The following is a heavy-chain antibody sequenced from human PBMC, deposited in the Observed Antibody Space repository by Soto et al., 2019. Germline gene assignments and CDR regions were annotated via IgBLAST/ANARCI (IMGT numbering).Heavy chain of an antibody. J-gene: IGHJ4*02. CDR3: ARLPSRHLVDY. D-gene: IGHD3-3*02. V-gene: IGHV4-39*01. CDR2: MFYGVST. CDR1: GSSINSSGYY. Sequence: PSETLSLTCTVSGSSINSSGYYCFLIRQPPGKGLEWIGSMFYGVSTYYNPSLKSRVTVSVDTSKNQFSLNLRSVTAADTAVYYCARLPSRHLVDYWGQGTLVTVSS.